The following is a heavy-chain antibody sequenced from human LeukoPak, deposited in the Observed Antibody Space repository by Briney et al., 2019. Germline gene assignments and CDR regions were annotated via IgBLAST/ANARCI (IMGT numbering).Heavy chain of an antibody. V-gene: IGHV3-21*01. Sequence: GGSLRLSCAASGFTFSSYSMNWVRQAPGKGLEWVSSISSSSSYIYYADSVKGRFTISRDNAKNSLYLQMNSLRAEDTAVYYCAREHGSGKIDFDYWGRGTLVTVSS. J-gene: IGHJ4*02. D-gene: IGHD3-10*01. CDR1: GFTFSSYS. CDR2: ISSSSSYI. CDR3: AREHGSGKIDFDY.